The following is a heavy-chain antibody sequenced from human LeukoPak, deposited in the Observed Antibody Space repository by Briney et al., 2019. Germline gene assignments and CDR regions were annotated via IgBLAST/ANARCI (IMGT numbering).Heavy chain of an antibody. Sequence: GGSLRLSCAASGFTFSSYWMSWVRQAPGKGLEWMANIKQDGSEKYYVDSVKGRFTISRDNAKNSLYLQMNSLRAEDTAVYYCALDSSGYHDAFDIWGQGTMVTVSS. CDR1: GFTFSSYW. CDR2: IKQDGSEK. CDR3: ALDSSGYHDAFDI. V-gene: IGHV3-7*01. J-gene: IGHJ3*02. D-gene: IGHD3-22*01.